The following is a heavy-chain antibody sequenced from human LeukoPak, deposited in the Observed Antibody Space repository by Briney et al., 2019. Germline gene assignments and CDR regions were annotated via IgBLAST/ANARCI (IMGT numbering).Heavy chain of an antibody. CDR3: ARDLVQLWSKDY. CDR2: ISSSGRNI. J-gene: IGHJ4*02. D-gene: IGHD5-18*01. V-gene: IGHV3-48*03. Sequence: PGGSLRLSCAVSGFTFSNYELNWVRQAPAKGLEWVSYISSSGRNIYYADSVNGRFTISRDNAKNSLYLQMNSLRAEGTAVYYCARDLVQLWSKDYWGQGTLVTVSS. CDR1: GFTFSNYE.